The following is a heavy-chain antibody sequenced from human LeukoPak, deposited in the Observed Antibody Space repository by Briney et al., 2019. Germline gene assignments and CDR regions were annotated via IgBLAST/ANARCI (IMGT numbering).Heavy chain of an antibody. CDR2: ISYDGSNK. V-gene: IGHV3-30-3*01. CDR1: GFTFSSYA. J-gene: IGHJ6*02. CDR3: ARDPTIFGVVISHYYYGMDV. Sequence: SGGSLRLSCAASGFTFSSYAMHWVRQAPGKGLEWVAVISYDGSNKYYADSVKGRFTISRDNSKNTLYLQMNSLRAEDTAVYYCARDPTIFGVVISHYYYGMDVWGQGTTVTVSS. D-gene: IGHD3-3*01.